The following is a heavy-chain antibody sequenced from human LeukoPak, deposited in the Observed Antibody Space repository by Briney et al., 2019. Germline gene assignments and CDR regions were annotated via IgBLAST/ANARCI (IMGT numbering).Heavy chain of an antibody. D-gene: IGHD6-19*01. V-gene: IGHV4-31*03. CDR1: GGSISSGGYY. CDR3: ARDAGYSSGWMSLDY. CDR2: IYYSGST. J-gene: IGHJ4*02. Sequence: PSQTLSLTCTVSGGSISSGGYYWSWIRQHPGKGLEWIGYIYYSGSTYYSPSPKSRVTISVDTSKNQFSLKLSSVTAADTAVYYCARDAGYSSGWMSLDYWGQGTLVTVSS.